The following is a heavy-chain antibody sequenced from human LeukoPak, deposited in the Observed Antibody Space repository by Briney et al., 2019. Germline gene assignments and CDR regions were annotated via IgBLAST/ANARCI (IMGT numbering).Heavy chain of an antibody. CDR3: ARGGYYYDSSGYYLDY. CDR1: GGSISSYY. V-gene: IGHV4-59*08. D-gene: IGHD3-22*01. Sequence: SETLSLTCTVSGGSISSYYWSWIRQPPGKGLEWIGYIYYSVNTNYNPSLKSRVTISVDTSKNQFSLRLSSVTAADTAVYYCARGGYYYDSSGYYLDYWGQGTLVTVSS. J-gene: IGHJ4*02. CDR2: IYYSVNT.